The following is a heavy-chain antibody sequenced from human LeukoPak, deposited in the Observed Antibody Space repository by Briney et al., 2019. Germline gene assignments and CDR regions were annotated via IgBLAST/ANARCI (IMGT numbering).Heavy chain of an antibody. V-gene: IGHV3-30*18. CDR2: ISDDGSNE. D-gene: IGHD3-10*01. CDR1: GFTFSYYG. Sequence: PGRPLRLSCAASGFTFSYYGMHWVRQAPGKGLEWVAAISDDGSNEYYADSVKGRFTISRDNSKNTLYLQMNSLRAEDTAVYYCAEDLWFGEFLHYWGQGTLVTVSS. J-gene: IGHJ4*02. CDR3: AEDLWFGEFLHY.